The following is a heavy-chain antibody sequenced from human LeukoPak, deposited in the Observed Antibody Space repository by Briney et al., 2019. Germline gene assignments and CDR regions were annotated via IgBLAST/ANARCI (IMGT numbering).Heavy chain of an antibody. J-gene: IGHJ4*02. CDR2: ISYDGSNK. CDR1: GLTFSSYG. V-gene: IGHV3-30*18. Sequence: GGSLRLSCAASGLTFSSYGMHWVRQAPGKGLEWEAVISYDGSNKYYADSVKGRFTISRDNSKNTLYLQMNSLRAEDTAVYYCAKASRTTGTTSPYYFDYWGQGTLVTVSS. CDR3: AKASRTTGTTSPYYFDY. D-gene: IGHD1-1*01.